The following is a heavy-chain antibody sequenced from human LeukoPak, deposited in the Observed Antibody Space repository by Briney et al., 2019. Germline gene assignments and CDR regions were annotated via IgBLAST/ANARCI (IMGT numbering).Heavy chain of an antibody. Sequence: PGGSLRLSCTASGFTFRNYWMSWVRQAPGKGLECVAYIKEDGSDKNYVDSVKGRFTISRDNAKSSLYLQMNSPRVEDTAVYYCVRGTRSNSFWGQGTQVTVSS. CDR2: IKEDGSDK. D-gene: IGHD6-6*01. CDR3: VRGTRSNSF. V-gene: IGHV3-7*01. CDR1: GFTFRNYW. J-gene: IGHJ4*02.